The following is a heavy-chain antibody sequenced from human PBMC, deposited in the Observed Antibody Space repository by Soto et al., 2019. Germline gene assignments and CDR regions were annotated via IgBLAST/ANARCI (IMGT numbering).Heavy chain of an antibody. CDR3: AKLQSWRALDY. CDR2: ISGSGSGP. J-gene: IGHJ4*02. V-gene: IGHV3-23*01. Sequence: EVLLLESGGGLVQPGGSLRRSCAASGFTFINYDMGWVRQAPGKGLELVSFISGSGSGPYYADSVKSLFTISRDNAENTLYLQMTSLRVEDTAVYYCAKLQSWRALDYWGQGTLVIVSS. CDR1: GFTFINYD. D-gene: IGHD6-13*01.